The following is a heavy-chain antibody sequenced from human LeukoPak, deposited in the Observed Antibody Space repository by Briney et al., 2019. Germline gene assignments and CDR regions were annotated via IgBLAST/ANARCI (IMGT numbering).Heavy chain of an antibody. V-gene: IGHV1-2*02. Sequence: ASVKVSCKASGYTFTGYYMHWVRQAPGQGLEWIGWIKPNSGGTNYAQKFQGRVTMTRDTSISTAYMELSRLRSDGTAVYYCARGPIYFDWFFFDYWGQGTLVTVSS. CDR1: GYTFTGYY. J-gene: IGHJ4*02. CDR2: IKPNSGGT. CDR3: ARGPIYFDWFFFDY. D-gene: IGHD3-9*01.